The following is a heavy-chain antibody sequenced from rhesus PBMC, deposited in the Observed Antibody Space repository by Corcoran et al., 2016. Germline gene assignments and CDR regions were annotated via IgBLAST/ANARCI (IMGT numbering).Heavy chain of an antibody. D-gene: IGHD5-42*01. J-gene: IGHJ5-1*01. CDR1: GGSISGNY. Sequence: QVKLQQWGEGLVKPSETLSLTCAVYGGSISGNYWSWIRQPPGKGLDVIGNIDGNSANTTYNPSYNNRVTNSKDTSKNQFSLKLSSVTAADTAVYYCARGIQRVGRFDVWGPGVLVTVSS. CDR3: ARGIQRVGRFDV. CDR2: IDGNSANT. V-gene: IGHV4-73*01.